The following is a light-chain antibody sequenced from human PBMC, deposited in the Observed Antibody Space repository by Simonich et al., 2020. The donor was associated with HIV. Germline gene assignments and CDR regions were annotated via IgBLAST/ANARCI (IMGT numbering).Light chain of an antibody. CDR3: QQYGSSPA. CDR1: QSVSSNY. J-gene: IGKJ3*01. Sequence: EIVLTQSPGTLSMSPGERATLSCRASQSVSSNYLAWYQQKPGLAPRLLIYDASSRATGIPDRFSGSGSGTDFTLTISRLEPEDFAVYYCQQYGSSPAFGPGTKVDIK. V-gene: IGKV3D-20*01. CDR2: DAS.